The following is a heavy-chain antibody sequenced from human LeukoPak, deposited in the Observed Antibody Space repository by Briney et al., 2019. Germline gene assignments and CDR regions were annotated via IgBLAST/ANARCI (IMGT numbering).Heavy chain of an antibody. CDR3: ARDEWLAPFDY. V-gene: IGHV3-48*01. CDR2: ISSSSTI. Sequence: GGSLRLSCAASGFTFSSYSMNWVRQAPGKGLEWVSYISSSSTIYYADSVKGRFTISRDNAKNSLYLQMNSLRAEDTAVYYCARDEWLAPFDYWGQGTLVTVSS. D-gene: IGHD6-19*01. CDR1: GFTFSSYS. J-gene: IGHJ4*02.